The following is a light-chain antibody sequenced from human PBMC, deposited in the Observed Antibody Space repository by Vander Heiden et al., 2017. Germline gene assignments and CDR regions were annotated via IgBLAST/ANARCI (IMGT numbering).Light chain of an antibody. J-gene: IGLJ2*01. CDR2: GNT. CDR1: SSNIGSGFD. CDR3: QSYDRTLSAVI. Sequence: QSALTQPPSVSGAPGQRVSIPCTGRSSNIGSGFDVHWYQQLPGTAPKLLMSGNTNWPSGVPDRFSGSKSDTSASLAITGLQPEDEAAYYCQSYDRTLSAVIFGGGTKLTVL. V-gene: IGLV1-40*01.